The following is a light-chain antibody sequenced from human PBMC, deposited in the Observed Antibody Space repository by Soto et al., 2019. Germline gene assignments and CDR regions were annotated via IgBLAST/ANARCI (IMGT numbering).Light chain of an antibody. CDR3: QQYNSYSQT. J-gene: IGKJ1*01. V-gene: IGKV1-5*03. CDR2: KAS. Sequence: DIPMTQSPSTLSASVGDRVTITCRSSQSISSWLAWYQQKPGKAPKLLIYKASSLESGVPSRFGGTGSGTEFTLTISSLQPDDFATYYCQQYNSYSQTFGQGTKVEIK. CDR1: QSISSW.